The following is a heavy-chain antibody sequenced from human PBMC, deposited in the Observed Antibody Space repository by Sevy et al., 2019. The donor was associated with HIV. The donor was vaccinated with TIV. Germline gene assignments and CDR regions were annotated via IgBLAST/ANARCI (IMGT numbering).Heavy chain of an antibody. Sequence: GGSLRLSCAASGFTFSNAWMSWVRQAPGKGLEWVGRFKSKTDGVTTDHAAPVKGRFTISRDDSKNTLYLQMNSLKTEDTAVYYCTTGVPSAATSGRNAFDIWGQGTMVTVSS. V-gene: IGHV3-15*01. D-gene: IGHD2-2*01. CDR1: GFTFSNAW. J-gene: IGHJ3*02. CDR3: TTGVPSAATSGRNAFDI. CDR2: FKSKTDGVTT.